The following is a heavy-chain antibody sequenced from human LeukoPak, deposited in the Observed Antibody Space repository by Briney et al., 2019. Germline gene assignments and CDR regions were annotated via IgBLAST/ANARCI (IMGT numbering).Heavy chain of an antibody. V-gene: IGHV4-39*01. D-gene: IGHD5-18*01. J-gene: IGHJ4*02. CDR2: IYYTGST. CDR3: ARGQRGYSFSYAFDY. Sequence: SETLSLTCSVSSGSISSSSYYWGWIRQPPGKGLEWIGSIYYTGSTYYNPSLKSRVTISVDTSKNQFSLKLSSVTAADTAVYYCARGQRGYSFSYAFDYWGQGTLVTVSS. CDR1: SGSISSSSYY.